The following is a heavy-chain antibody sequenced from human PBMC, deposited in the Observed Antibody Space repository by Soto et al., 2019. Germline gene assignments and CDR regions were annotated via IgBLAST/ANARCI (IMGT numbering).Heavy chain of an antibody. CDR2: IKPDGSEE. V-gene: IGHV3-7*03. CDR3: VKSKENFACNAFRRYHH. Sequence: PGGSLRLSCAASGFTFSRYWMTWARQAPGKGLEWVANIKPDGSEESYVDSVKGRFSISRDNAKNALYLQMDSLRPEDTALYYCVKSKENFACNAFRRYHHWGQGTQVTVPS. CDR1: GFTFSRYW. D-gene: IGHD1-7*01. J-gene: IGHJ5*02.